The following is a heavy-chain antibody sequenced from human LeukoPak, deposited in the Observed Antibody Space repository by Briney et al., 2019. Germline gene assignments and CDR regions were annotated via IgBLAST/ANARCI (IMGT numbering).Heavy chain of an antibody. Sequence: PSETLSLTCSVSGDSFSNYYWTWIRQPPGKGLEWIGYVYYSGSTNYNPSLKTRLHLSVDTSKNRFSLTLSSVTAADTAVYYCASSPRLTTSWFLFDSWGHGTLVTVSS. V-gene: IGHV4-59*08. CDR3: ASSPRLTTSWFLFDS. CDR1: GDSFSNYY. CDR2: VYYSGST. J-gene: IGHJ5*01. D-gene: IGHD2-2*01.